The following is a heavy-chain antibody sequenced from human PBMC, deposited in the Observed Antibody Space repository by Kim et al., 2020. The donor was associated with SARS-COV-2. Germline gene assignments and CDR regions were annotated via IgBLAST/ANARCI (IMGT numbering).Heavy chain of an antibody. CDR1: GFTFTSYA. J-gene: IGHJ4*02. V-gene: IGHV3-23*01. Sequence: GGSLRLSCAASGFTFTSYAMSWVRQAPGKGLEWVSVISGSGNSTYYAGSVKGRFTISRDNSRNTLYLQMNSLRAEDTAIYYCAKGTSSSCYAPEGYWGQGALVTVSS. CDR2: ISGSGNST. D-gene: IGHD2-2*01. CDR3: AKGTSSSCYAPEGY.